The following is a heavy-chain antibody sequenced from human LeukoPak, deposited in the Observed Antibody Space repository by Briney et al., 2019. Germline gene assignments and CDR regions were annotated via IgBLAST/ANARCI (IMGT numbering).Heavy chain of an antibody. CDR3: ARDLGDAFDI. V-gene: IGHV4-59*01. Sequence: SETLSLTCTVSGGSISSYYWSWIRQPPGKGLEWSGYIYYSRSTNYNPSLKNRLTISVDTSKNQFSLKLSSVTAADTAVYYCARDLGDAFDIWGQATMVTVSS. CDR1: GGSISSYY. J-gene: IGHJ3*02. CDR2: IYYSRST.